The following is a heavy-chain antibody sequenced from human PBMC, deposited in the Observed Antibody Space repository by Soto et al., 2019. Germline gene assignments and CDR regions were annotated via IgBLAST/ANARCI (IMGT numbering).Heavy chain of an antibody. CDR2: ISAYNGNT. CDR1: GYTFTRYG. CDR3: ARESYYYDSSGYLNDAFDI. V-gene: IGHV1-18*01. D-gene: IGHD3-22*01. Sequence: ASVKVCCKASGYTFTRYGISWVRQAPGQGLEWMGWISAYNGNTNYAQKLQGRVTMTTDTSTSTAYMELRSLRSDDTAVYYCARESYYYDSSGYLNDAFDIWGQGTMVTVSS. J-gene: IGHJ3*02.